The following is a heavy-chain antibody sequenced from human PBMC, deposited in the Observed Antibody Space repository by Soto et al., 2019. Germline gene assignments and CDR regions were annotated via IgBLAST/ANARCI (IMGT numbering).Heavy chain of an antibody. Sequence: QVQLQQWGAGLLKPSETLSLTCAVYGGSFSGYYWSWIRQPPGKGLEWIGEINHSGSTNYNPSLKSRVTISVDTSKIQFSLKLSSVTAADTAVYYCARGGEVVVVAATLDYWGQGTLVTVSS. D-gene: IGHD2-15*01. CDR1: GGSFSGYY. CDR2: INHSGST. V-gene: IGHV4-34*01. CDR3: ARGGEVVVVAATLDY. J-gene: IGHJ4*02.